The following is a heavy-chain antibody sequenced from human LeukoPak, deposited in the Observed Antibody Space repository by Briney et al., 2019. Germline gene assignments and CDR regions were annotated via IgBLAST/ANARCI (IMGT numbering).Heavy chain of an antibody. CDR3: ARTSGSYFYYYGMDG. CDR2: IYYSGST. V-gene: IGHV4-59*01. Sequence: SETLSLTCTVSGGSISSYYWSWLRQPPGKGLEWIGYIYYSGSTNYNPSLKSRVTISVDPSKNQFSLKLSSVAAADTAVYYCARTSGSYFYYYGMDGWGQGTTVTVSS. CDR1: GGSISSYY. J-gene: IGHJ6*02. D-gene: IGHD1-26*01.